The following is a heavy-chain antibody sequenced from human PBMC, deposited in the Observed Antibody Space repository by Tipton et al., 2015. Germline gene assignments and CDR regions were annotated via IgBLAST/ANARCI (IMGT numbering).Heavy chain of an antibody. CDR2: IWYDGSDK. D-gene: IGHD2/OR15-2a*01. J-gene: IGHJ6*02. CDR3: ARGVHDGGPHFFHYGLDV. CDR1: GFTFSDYG. Sequence: SGFTFSDYGMHRVRQAPGKGLEWVAVIWYDGSDKYYGDSVKGRFTISRDNSKNTLYLQMNSLRDEDTAVYFCARGVHDGGPHFFHYGLDVWGQGTTVTVSS. V-gene: IGHV3-33*01.